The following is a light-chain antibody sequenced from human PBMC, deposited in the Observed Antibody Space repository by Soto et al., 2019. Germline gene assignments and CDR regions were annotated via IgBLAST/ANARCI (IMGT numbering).Light chain of an antibody. J-gene: IGLJ2*01. V-gene: IGLV1-40*01. Sequence: QSVLTQPPSVSGAPGQRVTISCTGSSSNIGAIYDVHWYRQLPGAAPTLLIYGTNNRPSGVPDRFSGSKSGTSASLAITGLQAEDEAYYYCQSYDSNLSGSKVIFGGGTKLTV. CDR3: QSYDSNLSGSKVI. CDR2: GTN. CDR1: SSNIGAIYD.